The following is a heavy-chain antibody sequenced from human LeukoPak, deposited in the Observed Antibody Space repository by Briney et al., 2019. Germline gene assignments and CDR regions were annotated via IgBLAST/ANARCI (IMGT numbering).Heavy chain of an antibody. CDR3: ARDGYGDYRPGVYGMDV. D-gene: IGHD4-17*01. Sequence: VKVSCKASGGTFSXYAISWVRQAPGQGLEWMGRIIPILGIANYAQKFQGRVTITADKSTSTAYMELSSLRSEDTAVYYCARDGYGDYRPGVYGMDVWGQGTTVTVSS. CDR2: IIPILGIA. V-gene: IGHV1-69*10. CDR1: GGTFSXYA. J-gene: IGHJ6*02.